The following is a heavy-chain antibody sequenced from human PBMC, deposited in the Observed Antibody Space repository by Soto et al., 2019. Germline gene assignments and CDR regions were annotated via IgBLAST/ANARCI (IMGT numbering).Heavy chain of an antibody. J-gene: IGHJ4*02. Sequence: QVQLVESGGGVVQPGRSLRLSCAASGFTFIRYGMHWVRQAPGKGLEWVAVIWYDGSSEDYATTVKGRFTISRDNSKNTLFPQMNTLRAYDTAVYYGARGVDYFDYWGQGTLVTVSS. CDR1: GFTFIRYG. CDR3: ARGVDYFDY. CDR2: IWYDGSSE. V-gene: IGHV3-33*01.